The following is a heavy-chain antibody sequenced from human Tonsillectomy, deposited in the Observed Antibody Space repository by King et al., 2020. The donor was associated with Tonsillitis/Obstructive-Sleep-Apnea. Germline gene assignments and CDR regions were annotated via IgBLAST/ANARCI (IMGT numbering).Heavy chain of an antibody. V-gene: IGHV4-39*01. D-gene: IGHD6-13*01. Sequence: QLQESGPGLVKPSETLSLSCTFSGCAISRSSHYWGWIRQPPVKGLEWLGTMYYIVSTSYNPSLKSRVTIAVDTSKNPIALKVSSVSASDTAVYYCARLLYSSSWSHGYYYMDVWGKGTTVTVSS. CDR1: GCAISRSSHY. CDR2: MYYIVST. CDR3: ARLLYSSSWSHGYYYMDV. J-gene: IGHJ6*03.